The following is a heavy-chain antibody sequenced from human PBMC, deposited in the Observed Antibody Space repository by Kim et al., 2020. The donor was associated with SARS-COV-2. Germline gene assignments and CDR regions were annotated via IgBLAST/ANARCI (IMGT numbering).Heavy chain of an antibody. D-gene: IGHD4-17*01. V-gene: IGHV4-31*02. Sequence: PSLKSRVTTSVDTSKNQFSLRRSSVTAAGTAVYYCARDRDYGAESYYFEYWGQGTLVTVSS. J-gene: IGHJ4*02. CDR3: ARDRDYGAESYYFEY.